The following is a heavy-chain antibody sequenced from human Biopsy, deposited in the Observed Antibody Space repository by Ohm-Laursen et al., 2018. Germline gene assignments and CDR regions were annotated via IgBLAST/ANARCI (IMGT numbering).Heavy chain of an antibody. CDR1: GGSISSSTTYY. CDR3: ARHPTGFWFDP. V-gene: IGHV4-39*01. J-gene: IGHJ5*02. Sequence: SETLSLTCTVSGGSISSSTTYYWAWLRQPPGKGLECIGSIYNTETTFYNPSLKSRATISVDTSTNQFSLKVSSVTAADTTLYFCARHPTGFWFDPWGHGTLVTVSS. CDR2: IYNTETT.